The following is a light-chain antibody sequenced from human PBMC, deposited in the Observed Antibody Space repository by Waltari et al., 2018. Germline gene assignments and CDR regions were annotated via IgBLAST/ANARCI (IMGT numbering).Light chain of an antibody. CDR2: EDN. J-gene: IGLJ2*01. CDR3: QSYDSGVI. Sequence: NFMLTQPHSVSESPGKTVTISCTRSRGSIASTYVQWYQQRPGSAPTTVIYEDNRRPSGVPDRFSGSIDSSSNSASLTISGLKTEDEADYYCQSYDSGVIFGGGTKLTVL. V-gene: IGLV6-57*03. CDR1: RGSIASTY.